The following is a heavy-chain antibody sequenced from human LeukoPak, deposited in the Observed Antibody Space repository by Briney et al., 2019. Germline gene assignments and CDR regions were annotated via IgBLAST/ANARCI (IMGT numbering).Heavy chain of an antibody. J-gene: IGHJ4*02. D-gene: IGHD2-15*01. CDR3: ARDICCSGGSCYPGGYFDY. CDR1: GYTFTRYY. Sequence: ASVKVSCKASGYTFTRYYMHWVRQAPGKGLEWMGIINPSGGSTSYAQKFQGRVTMTRDTITSTIYMELSSLRSEDTAVYYCARDICCSGGSCYPGGYFDYWGQGTLVTVSS. CDR2: INPSGGST. V-gene: IGHV1-46*01.